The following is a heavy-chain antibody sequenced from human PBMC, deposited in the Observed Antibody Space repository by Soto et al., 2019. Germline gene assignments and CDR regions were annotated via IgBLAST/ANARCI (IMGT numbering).Heavy chain of an antibody. CDR1: GFSLSTSGVG. CDR2: IYWDDDK. V-gene: IGHV2-5*02. CDR3: ALARYCSGGSCYSGRSWFDP. Sequence: QITLKESGPTLVKPTQTLTLTCTFSGFSLSTSGVGVGWIRQPPGKALEWLALIYWDDDKRYSPSLKSRLTITKDTPXXQXVXXMTTMDPVDTATYYCALARYCSGGSCYSGRSWFDPWGQGTLVTVSS. D-gene: IGHD2-15*01. J-gene: IGHJ5*02.